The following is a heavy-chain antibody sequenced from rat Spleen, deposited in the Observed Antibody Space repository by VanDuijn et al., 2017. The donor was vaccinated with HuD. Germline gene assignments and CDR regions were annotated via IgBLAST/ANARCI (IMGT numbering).Heavy chain of an antibody. CDR1: GFTFSRYW. CDR2: INDNGGTT. CDR3: AVAGYGY. Sequence: EVQLAETGGGLVQPGRSLKLSCVASGFTFSRYWTYWVRQAPGKGLEWVSSINDNGGTTYYPDSVKGRFTISRDNAENTVYLQMNSLRSEDTATYYCAVAGYGYWGQGVMVTVSS. J-gene: IGHJ2*01. V-gene: IGHV5-58*01. D-gene: IGHD4-3*01.